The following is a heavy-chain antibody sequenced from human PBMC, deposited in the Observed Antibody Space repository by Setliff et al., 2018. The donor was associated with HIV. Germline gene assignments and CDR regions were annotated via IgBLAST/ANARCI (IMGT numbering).Heavy chain of an antibody. J-gene: IGHJ4*02. CDR3: ARDWRSGYDLNFDY. CDR2: IKQDGSEK. Sequence: PGGSLRLSCAASGFAFSGHQMSWVRQAPGKGLERVAKIKQDGSEKYYVDSVKGRFTISRDNAKNSLYLQMNSLRAEDTAMYYCARDWRSGYDLNFDYWGQGTLVTVSS. D-gene: IGHD5-12*01. CDR1: GFAFSGHQ. V-gene: IGHV3-7*01.